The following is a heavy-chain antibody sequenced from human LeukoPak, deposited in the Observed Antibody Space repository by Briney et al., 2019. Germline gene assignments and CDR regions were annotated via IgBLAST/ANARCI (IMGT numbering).Heavy chain of an antibody. CDR1: GLTFNSYS. V-gene: IGHV3-48*03. CDR3: ARPEGY. CDR2: ISSSGSTT. Sequence: PGGSLRLSCAASGLTFNSYSMHWVRQAPGKGLEWVSYISSSGSTTSYADSVKGRFTISRDNAKNSLYLQMNSLTPEDTAVYFCARPEGYXGXXTLVTVSS. J-gene: IGHJ4*02.